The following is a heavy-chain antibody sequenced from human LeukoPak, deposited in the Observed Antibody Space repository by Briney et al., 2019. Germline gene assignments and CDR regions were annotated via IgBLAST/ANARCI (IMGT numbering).Heavy chain of an antibody. Sequence: GGSLRLSCAASGFTFSSYGMSWVRQAPGNGLEWVANIKQDGNEKYYVDSVKGRFTISRDNAKNSLYLQMNSLRAEDTAVYYCARDTLGEGDDSDYAIYYFDYWGHGTLVTVSS. D-gene: IGHD5-12*01. V-gene: IGHV3-7*01. J-gene: IGHJ4*01. CDR2: IKQDGNEK. CDR1: GFTFSSYG. CDR3: ARDTLGEGDDSDYAIYYFDY.